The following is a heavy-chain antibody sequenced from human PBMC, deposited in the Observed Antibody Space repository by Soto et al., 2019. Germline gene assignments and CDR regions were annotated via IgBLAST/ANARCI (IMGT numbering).Heavy chain of an antibody. J-gene: IGHJ4*02. CDR2: ISSNSAYI. V-gene: IGHV3-21*01. Sequence: GGSLRLSCAASGFTFRSFTMNWVRQAPGKGLEWVSTISSNSAYIYYTDALRGRFTISRDNAKNSLHLQMNSLRAEDTAVYYCAKEFHSWNYFDYWGQGTLVTVSS. CDR1: GFTFRSFT. D-gene: IGHD1-20*01. CDR3: AKEFHSWNYFDY.